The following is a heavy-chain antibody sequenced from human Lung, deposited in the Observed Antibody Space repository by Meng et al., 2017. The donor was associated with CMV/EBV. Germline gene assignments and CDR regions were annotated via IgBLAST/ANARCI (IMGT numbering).Heavy chain of an antibody. CDR3: ARRSTYYYDSSGYPFFAD. J-gene: IGHJ4*02. CDR1: YRFTSDR. D-gene: IGHD3-22*01. Sequence: YRFTSDRIGWVRQMPGKGLEWMGIIYPGDSDTRYSPSFQGQVTISADKSISTAYLQWSSLKASDTAMYYCARRSTYYYDSSGYPFFADWGQGTLVTVSS. V-gene: IGHV5-51*01. CDR2: IYPGDSDT.